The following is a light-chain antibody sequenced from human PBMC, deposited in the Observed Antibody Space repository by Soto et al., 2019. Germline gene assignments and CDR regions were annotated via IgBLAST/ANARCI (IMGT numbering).Light chain of an antibody. CDR1: SSDVGSYNL. CDR2: EVS. J-gene: IGLJ3*02. V-gene: IGLV2-23*02. Sequence: QSALTQPASVSGSPGQSITISCTGTSSDVGSYNLVSWYQQHPGKAPKLMIYEVSKRPSGVSNRFSGSKSVNTASLTISGLQAEDEADYYCCSYAGSSTWVFGGGTKVTVL. CDR3: CSYAGSSTWV.